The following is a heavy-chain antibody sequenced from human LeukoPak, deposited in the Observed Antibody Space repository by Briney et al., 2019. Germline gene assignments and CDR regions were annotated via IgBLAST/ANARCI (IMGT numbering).Heavy chain of an antibody. V-gene: IGHV1-8*01. CDR3: ARGRLNGNVDF. CDR2: MHPNSGDT. J-gene: IGHJ4*02. CDR1: GYTFTGYD. D-gene: IGHD1-20*01. Sequence: ASVKVSCKTSGYTFTGYDINWVRQAAGQGFKWMGWMHPNSGDTGYAHNLQGRITITRDSSTATVFMELSSLRSEDTAMYYCARGRLNGNVDFWGQGTLVTVSS.